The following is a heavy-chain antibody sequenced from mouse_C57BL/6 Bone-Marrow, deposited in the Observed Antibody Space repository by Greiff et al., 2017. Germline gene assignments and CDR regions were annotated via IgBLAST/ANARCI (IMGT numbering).Heavy chain of an antibody. J-gene: IGHJ2*01. CDR3: TAGRVLLLNY. CDR2: IDPEDGDT. CDR1: GFNFKDYY. Sequence: VQLQQSGAELVRPGASVKLSCTASGFNFKDYYMHWVKQRPEQGLEWIGRIDPEDGDTEYAPKFQGKATMTADTSSNTAYLQLSSLTSEYTAFYYCTAGRVLLLNYWGQGTTLTVSS. V-gene: IGHV14-1*01. D-gene: IGHD1-1*01.